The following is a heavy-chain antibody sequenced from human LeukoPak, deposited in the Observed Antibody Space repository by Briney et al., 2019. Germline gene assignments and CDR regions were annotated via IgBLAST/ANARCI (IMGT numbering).Heavy chain of an antibody. CDR2: IYYSGST. D-gene: IGHD1-26*01. J-gene: IGHJ4*02. V-gene: IGHV4-59*01. CDR3: ARAPGGSYLYFDY. Sequence: SETLSLTCTVSGGSISSYYWSWIRQPPGKGLEWIGYIYYSGSTNYNPSLKSRVTISVDTSKNQFSLKLSPVTAADTAVYYCARAPGGSYLYFDYWGQGTLVTVSS. CDR1: GGSISSYY.